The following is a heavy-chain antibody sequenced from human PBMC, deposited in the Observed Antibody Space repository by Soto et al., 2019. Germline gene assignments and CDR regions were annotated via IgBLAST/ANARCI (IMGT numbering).Heavy chain of an antibody. V-gene: IGHV3-13*01. D-gene: IGHD6-19*01. J-gene: IGHJ3*02. Sequence: EVQLVESGGGLVQPGGSLRLSCAASGFTFSSYDMHWVRQATGKGLEWVSAIGTAGDTYYPGSVKGRFTISRENAKNTLYLQMNSLRAEDTAVYYCARGYSSGWFQVGAFDIWGQGTMVTVSS. CDR2: IGTAGDT. CDR1: GFTFSSYD. CDR3: ARGYSSGWFQVGAFDI.